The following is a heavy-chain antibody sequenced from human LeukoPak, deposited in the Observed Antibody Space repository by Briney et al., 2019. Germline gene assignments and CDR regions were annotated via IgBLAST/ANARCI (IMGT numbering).Heavy chain of an antibody. V-gene: IGHV1-46*01. CDR3: ARDMGQYNWFDP. J-gene: IGHJ5*02. D-gene: IGHD3-16*01. CDR2: INPSGGST. CDR1: GYTFTSYY. Sequence: ASVKVSCKASGYTFTSYYMHWVRQAPGQGLEWMGIINPSGGSTSYAQKFQGRATMTRDMSTSTVYMELSSLRSDDTAVYYCARDMGQYNWFDPWGQGTLVTVSS.